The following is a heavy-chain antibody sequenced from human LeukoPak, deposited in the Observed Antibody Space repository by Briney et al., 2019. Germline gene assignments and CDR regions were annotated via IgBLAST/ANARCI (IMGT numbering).Heavy chain of an antibody. V-gene: IGHV3-23*01. Sequence: PGGSLRLSCAASGFTFSSYAMSWVRQAPGKGLEWVSAISGSGGSTYYADSVKGRFTISRDNSKNTLYLQMNSLRVEDTAVYYCAKGLGSGSYYYYYGMDVWGQGTTVTVSS. CDR2: ISGSGGST. CDR3: AKGLGSGSYYYYYGMDV. CDR1: GFTFSSYA. J-gene: IGHJ6*02. D-gene: IGHD1-26*01.